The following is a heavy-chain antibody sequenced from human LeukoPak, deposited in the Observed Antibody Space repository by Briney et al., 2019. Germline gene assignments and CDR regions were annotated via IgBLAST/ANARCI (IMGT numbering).Heavy chain of an antibody. CDR2: INPNSGGT. CDR3: ARGHRGIAARPLYYFDY. CDR1: GYTFTGYY. Sequence: ASVKVSCKASGYTFTGYYMHWVRQAPGQGLEWMGWINPNSGGTNYAQKFQGRVTMTRDTSISTAYMELSRLRSDDTAVYYCARGHRGIAARPLYYFDYWRQGTLVTVSS. D-gene: IGHD6-6*01. V-gene: IGHV1-2*02. J-gene: IGHJ4*02.